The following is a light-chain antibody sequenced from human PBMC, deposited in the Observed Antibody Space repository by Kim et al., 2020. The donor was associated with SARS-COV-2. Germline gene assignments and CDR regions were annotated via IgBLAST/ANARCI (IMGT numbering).Light chain of an antibody. CDR3: QQYNNWPPLT. CDR2: GAS. J-gene: IGKJ4*01. CDR1: QSVSSN. Sequence: EIVMTQSPATLSVSPGERATLSCRASQSVSSNLAWYQQKPGQAPRLLIYGASTRATGIPARFSGSGPGTEFTLTISSLQSEDFAVYYCQQYNNWPPLTFGGGTQVDIK. V-gene: IGKV3-15*01.